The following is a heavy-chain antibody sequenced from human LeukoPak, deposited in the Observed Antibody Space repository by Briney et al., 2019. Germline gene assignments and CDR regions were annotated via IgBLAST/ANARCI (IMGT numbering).Heavy chain of an antibody. J-gene: IGHJ3*02. Sequence: GRSLRLSCAASGFTFDDYSMHWVRQAPGKGLEWVSLISWDGGRKYYADSVRGRFTISRDNSKNSLYLQMNSLRTEDTALYYCGRGSRRCMGCDGFAILGQGTMVTVSS. CDR2: ISWDGGRK. V-gene: IGHV3-43*01. CDR3: GRGSRRCMGCDGFAI. CDR1: GFTFDDYS. D-gene: IGHD3-16*01.